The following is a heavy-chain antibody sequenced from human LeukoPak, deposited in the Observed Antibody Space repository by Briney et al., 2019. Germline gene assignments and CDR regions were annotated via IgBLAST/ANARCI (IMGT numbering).Heavy chain of an antibody. D-gene: IGHD3-10*01. J-gene: IGHJ6*03. Sequence: GASVKVSCKASGYSFTGYYMHWVRQAPGQGLEWMGWINPNSGGTNYAQKFQGRVTMTRDTSISTAYMELRRLRSEDTAVYYCASQSIRYYYGSGSYYNPVGYYMDVWGKGTTVTVSS. V-gene: IGHV1-2*02. CDR1: GYSFTGYY. CDR3: ASQSIRYYYGSGSYYNPVGYYMDV. CDR2: INPNSGGT.